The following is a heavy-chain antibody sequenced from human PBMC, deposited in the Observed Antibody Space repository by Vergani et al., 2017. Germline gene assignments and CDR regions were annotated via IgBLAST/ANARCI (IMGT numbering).Heavy chain of an antibody. D-gene: IGHD3-16*01. V-gene: IGHV4-39*01. J-gene: IGHJ2*01. CDR3: ASGKYYSDSTSHFRGRYFDV. CDR1: GGSISSDNYY. Sequence: QVQLQESGPGLVKPSQTLSLTCTVSGGSISSDNYYWGWIRQPPGKGLEWIGSIYNSGNGDSSSSLKSRVTISADTSKNQFSLRLTSVTAADTAVYYCASGKYYSDSTSHFRGRYFDVWGRGTLVTVPS. CDR2: IYNSGNG.